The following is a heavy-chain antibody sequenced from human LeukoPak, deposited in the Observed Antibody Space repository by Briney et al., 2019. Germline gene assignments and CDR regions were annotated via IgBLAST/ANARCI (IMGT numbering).Heavy chain of an antibody. D-gene: IGHD2-15*01. CDR3: ARDGRIGYCSGGSCYQS. CDR1: GFTFSSYS. CDR2: IYSSSSTI. Sequence: GGSLRLSCAASGFTFSSYSMNWVRQAPGKGLEWVSYIYSSSSTIYYPDSVKGRFIISRDNAKNSLYLQMNSLRAEDTAVYYCARDGRIGYCSGGSCYQSWGQGTMVTVSS. V-gene: IGHV3-48*01. J-gene: IGHJ3*01.